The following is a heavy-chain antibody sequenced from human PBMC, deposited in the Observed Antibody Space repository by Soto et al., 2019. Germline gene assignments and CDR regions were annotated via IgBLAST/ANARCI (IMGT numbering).Heavy chain of an antibody. D-gene: IGHD2-8*01. Sequence: QVQLVQSGAEVKKPGASVKVSCKASGYTFTGYYMHWVRQAPGQGLEWMGWINPNSGGTNYAQKFQGWVTMTRDTSISTAYMALSRLRSDDTAVYYCARGHCTNGVCYPNYYYYYYMDVWGKGTTVTVSS. V-gene: IGHV1-2*04. CDR3: ARGHCTNGVCYPNYYYYYYMDV. CDR1: GYTFTGYY. CDR2: INPNSGGT. J-gene: IGHJ6*03.